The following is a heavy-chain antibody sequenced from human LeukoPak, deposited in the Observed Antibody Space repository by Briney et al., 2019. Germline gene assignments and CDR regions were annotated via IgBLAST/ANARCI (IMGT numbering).Heavy chain of an antibody. CDR2: INSDGSST. CDR1: GFTFSSYW. D-gene: IGHD5-12*01. CDR3: ARISLRGYSGYGSFGGAYMDV. Sequence: GGSLRLSCAASGFTFSSYWMHWVRQAPGKGLVWVSRINSDGSSTSYADSVKGRFTISRDNAKNTLYLQMNSLRAEDTAVYYCARISLRGYSGYGSFGGAYMDVWGKGTTVTVSS. J-gene: IGHJ6*03. V-gene: IGHV3-74*01.